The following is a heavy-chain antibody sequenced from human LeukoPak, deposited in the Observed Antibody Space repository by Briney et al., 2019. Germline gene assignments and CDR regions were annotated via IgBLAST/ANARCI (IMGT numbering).Heavy chain of an antibody. CDR3: ARANYGSGSPSDY. Sequence: TGGSLRLSCAASGFTFSSYEMNWVRQAPGKRQEWVSYISSSGSTIYYADSVKGRFTISRDNAKNSLYLQMNSLRAEDTAVYYCARANYGSGSPSDYWGQGTLVTVSS. J-gene: IGHJ4*02. D-gene: IGHD3-10*01. CDR2: ISSSGSTI. V-gene: IGHV3-48*03. CDR1: GFTFSSYE.